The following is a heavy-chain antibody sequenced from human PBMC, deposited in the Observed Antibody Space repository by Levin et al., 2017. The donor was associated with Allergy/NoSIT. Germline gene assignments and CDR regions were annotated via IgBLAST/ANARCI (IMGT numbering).Heavy chain of an antibody. CDR1: GFVATRNH. D-gene: IGHD3-9*01. J-gene: IGHJ4*02. CDR2: TYSGGAT. Sequence: GESLKISCAASGFVATRNHMSWVRQAPGKGLEWLSVTYSGGATYYRDSVKGRFTISRDNFKNTLYLQMNSLRAEDTAIYYCARDNYDTPGELDFWGQGTLVTVS. V-gene: IGHV3-53*01. CDR3: ARDNYDTPGELDF.